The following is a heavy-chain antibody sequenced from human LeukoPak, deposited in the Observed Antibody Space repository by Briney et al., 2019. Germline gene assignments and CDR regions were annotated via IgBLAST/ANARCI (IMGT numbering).Heavy chain of an antibody. CDR3: ARQRYSGSYYFDY. D-gene: IGHD1-26*01. CDR2: IYYSGST. V-gene: IGHV4-59*08. CDR1: GGSITSYY. Sequence: SETLSLTCTVSGGSITSYYWSWIRQPPGEGLEWIGYIYYSGSTNYNPSLKSRVTISVDTSKNQFSLKLSSVTAADTAVYYCARQRYSGSYYFDYWGQGTPVTVSS. J-gene: IGHJ4*02.